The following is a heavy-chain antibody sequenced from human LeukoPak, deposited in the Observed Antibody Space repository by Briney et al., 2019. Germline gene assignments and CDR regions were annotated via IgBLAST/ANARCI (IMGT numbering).Heavy chain of an antibody. D-gene: IGHD1-26*01. CDR1: GFTFSSYS. CDR2: ISGSSSNI. J-gene: IGHJ4*02. CDR3: ARDRLKYSGSPKAGVDY. Sequence: GGSLRLSCAASGFTFSSYSMNWVRQPPGKGLEWVSYISGSSSNIYYAASVKGRFTISRDSAKNSLYLQMNSLRAEDTAVYYCARDRLKYSGSPKAGVDYWGQGTLVTVYS. V-gene: IGHV3-48*01.